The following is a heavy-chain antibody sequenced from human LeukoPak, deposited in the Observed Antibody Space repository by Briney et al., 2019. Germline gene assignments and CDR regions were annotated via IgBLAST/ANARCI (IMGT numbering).Heavy chain of an antibody. CDR3: ARDPYSGNYGDYYYYYMDV. V-gene: IGHV3-21*01. CDR2: ITSSSTYI. J-gene: IGHJ6*03. CDR1: GGSISSYN. Sequence: ETLSLTCTVSGGSISSYNMNWVRQAPGKGLEWVSSITSSSTYIYYADSVKGRFTISRDNARNSLYLQMNSLRVEDTAVYYCARDPYSGNYGDYYYYYMDVWGKGTTVTISS. D-gene: IGHD1-26*01.